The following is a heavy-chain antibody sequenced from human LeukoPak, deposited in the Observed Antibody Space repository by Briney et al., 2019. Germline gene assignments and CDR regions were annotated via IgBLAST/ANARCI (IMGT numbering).Heavy chain of an antibody. V-gene: IGHV4-4*08. D-gene: IGHD1-1*01. CDR1: GGSISSYY. CDR3: AREPGTTGTNWFDP. J-gene: IGHJ5*02. Sequence: PSETLSLTCTVSGGSISSYYWSWIRQPPGKGLEWIGRIYTSGSTNYNPSLKSRVTISVDTSKNQFSLKLSSVPAADTAVYYCAREPGTTGTNWFDPWGQGTLVTVPS. CDR2: IYTSGST.